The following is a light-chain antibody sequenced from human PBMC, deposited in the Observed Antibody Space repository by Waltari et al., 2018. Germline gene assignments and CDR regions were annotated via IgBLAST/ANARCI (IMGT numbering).Light chain of an antibody. CDR2: KDN. J-gene: IGLJ1*01. CDR3: QSADSSATHYV. CDR1: ALPKQY. Sequence: SYELTQPPSVSVSPGQTARITCSGDALPKQYAYWYQQKQGQAPVVVIYKDNERPSRIPERFSGSSSGTTVTLTISGVQAEDEADYYGQSADSSATHYVFGTGTKVTVL. V-gene: IGLV3-25*03.